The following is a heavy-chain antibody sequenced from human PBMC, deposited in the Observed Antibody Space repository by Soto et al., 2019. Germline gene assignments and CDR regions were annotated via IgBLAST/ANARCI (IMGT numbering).Heavy chain of an antibody. CDR2: IRSKANSYAT. CDR3: TRHVEWLLYEGFDY. J-gene: IGHJ4*02. D-gene: IGHD3-3*01. CDR1: GFTFSGSA. Sequence: GGSLRLSCAASGFTFSGSAMHWVRQASGKGLEWVGRIRSKANSYATAYAASVKGRFTISRDDSKNTAYLQMNSLKTEDTAVYYCTRHVEWLLYEGFDYWGQGTLVTVSS. V-gene: IGHV3-73*01.